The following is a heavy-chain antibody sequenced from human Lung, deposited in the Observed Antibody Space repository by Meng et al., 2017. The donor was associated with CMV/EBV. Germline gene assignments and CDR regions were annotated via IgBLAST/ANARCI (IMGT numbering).Heavy chain of an antibody. D-gene: IGHD2-2*03. CDR2: INPNNGDT. V-gene: IGHV1-2*02. CDR3: ARDVGSGAAGY. CDR1: GYTFIDHY. Sequence: SVXVSCKASGYTFIDHYIHWVRQAPGQGLQWMGWINPNNGDTNYAQRFQGRVSMTTDTSKGTVYMELSRLTSDDTAIFYCARDVGSGAAGYWGRGTQVTVPS. J-gene: IGHJ4*02.